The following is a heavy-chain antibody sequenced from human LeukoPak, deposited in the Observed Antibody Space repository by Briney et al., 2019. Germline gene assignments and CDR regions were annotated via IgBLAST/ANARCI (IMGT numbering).Heavy chain of an antibody. CDR3: ASEGYCSSASCSQNY. V-gene: IGHV1-46*01. CDR1: GYTFTSYD. D-gene: IGHD2-2*01. J-gene: IGHJ4*02. Sequence: GASVKVSCKASGYTFTSYDINWVRQAPGQGLEWMGIINPRGGSTSYAQKFQGRVTMTRDTSTSTVYMELSSLRSEDTAVYYCASEGYCSSASCSQNYWGQGTLVTVSS. CDR2: INPRGGST.